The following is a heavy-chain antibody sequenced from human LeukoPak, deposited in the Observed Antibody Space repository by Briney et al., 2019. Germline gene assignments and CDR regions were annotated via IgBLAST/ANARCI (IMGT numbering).Heavy chain of an antibody. CDR1: GFTFSSYA. J-gene: IGHJ4*02. Sequence: GGSLRLSCAASGFTFSSYAMHWVRQAPGEGLEYVSDISSNGGSTYYADSVRGRFTISRDNSKNTLYLQMSSLRAEDTAAYYCVKDVGSKIAVAGNYFDYWGQGTLVTVSS. CDR2: ISSNGGST. V-gene: IGHV3-64D*06. CDR3: VKDVGSKIAVAGNYFDY. D-gene: IGHD6-19*01.